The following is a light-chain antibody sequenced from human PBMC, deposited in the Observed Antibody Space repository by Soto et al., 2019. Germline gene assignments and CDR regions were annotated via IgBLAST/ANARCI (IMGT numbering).Light chain of an antibody. Sequence: QSALTQPASVSGSPGQSITISCTGTGSDIGGFYYVSWYQHHPGKDPKLMIYQVSNRPSGVSNRFSGYKSGDTASLTISGLQAEDESDYYCCSFAGSYTLVFGGGTKVTVL. CDR2: QVS. CDR3: CSFAGSYTLV. J-gene: IGLJ2*01. V-gene: IGLV2-14*01. CDR1: GSDIGGFYY.